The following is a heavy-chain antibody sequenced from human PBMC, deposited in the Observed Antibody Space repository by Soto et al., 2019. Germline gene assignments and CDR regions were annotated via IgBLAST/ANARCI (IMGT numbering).Heavy chain of an antibody. D-gene: IGHD3-22*01. CDR1: GGTFSSYA. Sequence: SVKVSCKASGGTFSSYAISWGRQAPGQGLEWMGGIIPIFGTANYAQKFQGRVTITADESTSTAYMELSSLRSEDTAVYYCASSRVYDSSGYYHYYYGMDVWGQGTTVTVSS. V-gene: IGHV1-69*13. CDR3: ASSRVYDSSGYYHYYYGMDV. J-gene: IGHJ6*02. CDR2: IIPIFGTA.